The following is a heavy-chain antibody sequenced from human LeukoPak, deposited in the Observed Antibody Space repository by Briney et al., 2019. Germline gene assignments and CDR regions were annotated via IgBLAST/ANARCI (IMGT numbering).Heavy chain of an antibody. J-gene: IGHJ4*02. V-gene: IGHV1-2*02. CDR3: ARPYCSGGSCDLDY. CDR2: INPNSGGT. CDR1: GYTFTGYY. Sequence: GASVKVSCKASGYTFTGYYMHWVRQAPGQGLAWMGWINPNSGGTNYAQKFQGRVTMTRDTSISTAYMELSRLRSDDTAVYYCARPYCSGGSCDLDYWGQGTLVTVSS. D-gene: IGHD2-15*01.